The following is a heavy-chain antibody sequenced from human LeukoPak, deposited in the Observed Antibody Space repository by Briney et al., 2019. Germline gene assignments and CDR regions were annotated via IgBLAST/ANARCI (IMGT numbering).Heavy chain of an antibody. V-gene: IGHV3-21*01. CDR1: GFTFSSYS. D-gene: IGHD6-6*01. CDR2: ISSSSSYI. Sequence: GGSLRLSCAASGFTFSSYSMNWVRQAPGKGLEWVSSISSSSSYIYYADSVKGRFTISRDNAKNPLYLQMNSLRAEDTAVYYCARETHSSLRVTEYFQHWGQGTLVTVSS. J-gene: IGHJ1*01. CDR3: ARETHSSLRVTEYFQH.